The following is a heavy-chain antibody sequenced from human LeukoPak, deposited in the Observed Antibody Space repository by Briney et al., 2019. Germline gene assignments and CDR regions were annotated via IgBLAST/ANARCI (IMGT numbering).Heavy chain of an antibody. CDR1: GYIFTGYY. D-gene: IGHD3-9*01. Sequence: ASVKVSCKASGYIFTGYYMHWVRQAPGQGLEWMGWISPHSGGTNYAQKFQGRVTMTRDTSTSTVYMELSSLRSEDTAVYYCARAKLLRYFDWLSYWGQGTLVTVSS. J-gene: IGHJ4*02. CDR2: ISPHSGGT. V-gene: IGHV1-2*02. CDR3: ARAKLLRYFDWLSY.